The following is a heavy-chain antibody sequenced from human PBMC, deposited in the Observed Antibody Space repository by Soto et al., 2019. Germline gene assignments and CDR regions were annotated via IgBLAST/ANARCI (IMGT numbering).Heavy chain of an antibody. CDR1: GFTFSSYD. J-gene: IGHJ6*03. Sequence: GGSLRLSCAASGFTFSSYDMHWVRQATGKSLEWVSAIGTAGDTYYPGSVKGRLTISRENAKNSLYLQMNSLRAGDTALYYCARGWLATGGSLSYMDVWGKGTTVTVSS. D-gene: IGHD6-13*01. CDR3: ARGWLATGGSLSYMDV. V-gene: IGHV3-13*01. CDR2: IGTAGDT.